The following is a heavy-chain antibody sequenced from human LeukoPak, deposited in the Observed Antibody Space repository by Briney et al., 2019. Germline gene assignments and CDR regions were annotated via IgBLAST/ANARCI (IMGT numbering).Heavy chain of an antibody. CDR1: GFTFSNYY. Sequence: GGSLRLSCAASGFTFSNYYMSWIRQAPEKGLEWVSYISSSGSTIYYADSVKGRFTISRDNAKNSLYLQMNSLRAEDTAVYYCARARGYDFWSGYFDYWGQGTLVTVSS. CDR3: ARARGYDFWSGYFDY. J-gene: IGHJ4*02. V-gene: IGHV3-11*01. CDR2: ISSSGSTI. D-gene: IGHD3-3*01.